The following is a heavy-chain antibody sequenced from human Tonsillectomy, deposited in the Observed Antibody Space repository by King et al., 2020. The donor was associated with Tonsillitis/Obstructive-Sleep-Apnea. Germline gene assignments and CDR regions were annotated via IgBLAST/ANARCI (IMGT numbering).Heavy chain of an antibody. CDR1: GGSFSGYY. J-gene: IGHJ5*02. CDR2: INHSGST. CDR3: ARVYDFLNGGGPAPRFDP. D-gene: IGHD3-3*01. Sequence: VQLQQWGAGLLKPSETLSLTCAVYGGSFSGYYWSWIRQAPGKGLEWIGEINHSGSTNYNSSLKSRVTISVDTSKNQFSLRLSSVTAADTAVYYCARVYDFLNGGGPAPRFDPWGQGTLVTVSS. V-gene: IGHV4-34*01.